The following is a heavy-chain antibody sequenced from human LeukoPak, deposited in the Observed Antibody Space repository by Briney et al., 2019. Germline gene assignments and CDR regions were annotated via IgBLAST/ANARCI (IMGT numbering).Heavy chain of an antibody. V-gene: IGHV3-23*01. CDR3: AKVCLLNVYSPAS. CDR2: ISGSGDST. J-gene: IGHJ5*02. CDR1: GFTFRIYA. D-gene: IGHD3-16*01. Sequence: PGGSLRLSCAASGFTFRIYAMSWVRQAPGKALEWVSAISGSGDSTFYADSVKGRFTISRDNSKNTLNLQMDNLRAEDTPVYYCAKVCLLNVYSPASWGQGTLVTVSS.